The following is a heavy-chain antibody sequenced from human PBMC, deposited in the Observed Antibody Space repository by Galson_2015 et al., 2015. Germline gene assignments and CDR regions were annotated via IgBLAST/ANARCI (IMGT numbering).Heavy chain of an antibody. CDR2: FNGGNGNT. D-gene: IGHD3-22*01. V-gene: IGHV1-3*01. J-gene: IGHJ6*03. CDR1: GYTFTDYA. Sequence: SVKVSCKASGYTFTDYAMHWVRQAPGQRPEWMGWFNGGNGNTKYSQKFQGRVTITRDTSASTAYMDLNSLRSEDTAVYYCARDLKIVVGNMDVWGKGTTVTVSS. CDR3: ARDLKIVVGNMDV.